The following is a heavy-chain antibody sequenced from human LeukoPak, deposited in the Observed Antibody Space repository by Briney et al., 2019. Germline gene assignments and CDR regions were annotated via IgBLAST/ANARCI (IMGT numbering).Heavy chain of an antibody. CDR1: GVSISSYY. J-gene: IGHJ4*02. CDR2: IYTSGGT. CDR3: AGSPDDYFDY. Sequence: SETLSLTCTVSGVSISSYYWSWIRQPAGKGLEWIGRIYTSGGTNYNPSLKSRVTMSVDTSKNQFSLKLSSVTAADTAVYYCAGSPDDYFDYWGQGTLVTVSS. V-gene: IGHV4-4*07.